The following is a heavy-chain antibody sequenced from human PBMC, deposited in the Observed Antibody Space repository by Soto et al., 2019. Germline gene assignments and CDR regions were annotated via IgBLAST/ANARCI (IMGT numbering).Heavy chain of an antibody. D-gene: IGHD3-22*01. CDR1: GFRLSDYE. V-gene: IGHV3-11*01. J-gene: IGHJ3*01. Sequence: QVQLVESGGGLVQPGGSLRLSCAVSGFRLSDYEMSWIRQAPGKGPAGGSFISRSGDTIYYVDSVKGRFSISRDNAKNSVYRQVRSLRVEDTAAYFCARSSGLFEADAFDLWGQGTMVTVSA. CDR2: ISRSGDTI. CDR3: ARSSGLFEADAFDL.